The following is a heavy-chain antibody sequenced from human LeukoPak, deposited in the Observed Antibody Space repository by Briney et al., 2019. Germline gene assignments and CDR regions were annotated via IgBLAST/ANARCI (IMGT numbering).Heavy chain of an antibody. Sequence: SETLSLTCAVYGGSFSGYYWSWIRQPPGKGLEWIGEINHSGSTNYNPSLKSRVTISVDTSKNQFSLKLSSVTAADTAVYYCAGGLTLEWYDYWGQGTLVTVSS. CDR3: AGGLTLEWYDY. D-gene: IGHD3-3*01. CDR2: INHSGST. CDR1: GGSFSGYY. V-gene: IGHV4-34*01. J-gene: IGHJ4*02.